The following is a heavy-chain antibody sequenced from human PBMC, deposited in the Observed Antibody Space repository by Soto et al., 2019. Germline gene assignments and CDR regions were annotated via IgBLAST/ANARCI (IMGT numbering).Heavy chain of an antibody. J-gene: IGHJ4*02. D-gene: IGHD2-21*01. CDR3: ARVRGDCYNLDY. CDR1: GGSISSYY. CDR2: IYYSGST. V-gene: IGHV4-59*01. Sequence: QVQLQESGPGLVKPSETLSLTCTVSGGSISSYYWSWIRQPPGKGLEWIGYIYYSGSTNYNPSLNSRVAISVDTSTNQFSRKLSSVTAADTAVYYCARVRGDCYNLDYGGQVTLVTVSS.